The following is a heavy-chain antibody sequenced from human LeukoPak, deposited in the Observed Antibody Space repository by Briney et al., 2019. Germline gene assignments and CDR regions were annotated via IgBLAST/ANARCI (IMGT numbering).Heavy chain of an antibody. CDR3: ARGEMATIEDAFDI. J-gene: IGHJ3*02. Sequence: PSETLSLTCTVSGGFISSDYWSWIRQPPGKGLEWIGYIFFSGSTNYNPSLKSRVTMSVDTSKNQFSLNLSSVTAADTAVYYCARGEMATIEDAFDIWGQGTMVTVSS. CDR1: GGFISSDY. CDR2: IFFSGST. D-gene: IGHD5-24*01. V-gene: IGHV4-59*01.